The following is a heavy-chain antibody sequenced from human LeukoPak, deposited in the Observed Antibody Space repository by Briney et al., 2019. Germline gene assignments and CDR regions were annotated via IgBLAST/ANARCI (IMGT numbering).Heavy chain of an antibody. CDR1: GYSFTSYN. CDR2: IKPSGDNT. V-gene: IGHV1-46*01. CDR3: ARVRGGYNDAYDF. Sequence: GASVKVSCKTSGYSFTSYNLHWVRQAPGQRLEWMGIIKPSGDNTNNAQKFQGRVTMTSDTSTSTVYMELSSLKSEDTAIYYCARVRGGYNDAYDFWGQGTMVTVTS. D-gene: IGHD5-24*01. J-gene: IGHJ3*01.